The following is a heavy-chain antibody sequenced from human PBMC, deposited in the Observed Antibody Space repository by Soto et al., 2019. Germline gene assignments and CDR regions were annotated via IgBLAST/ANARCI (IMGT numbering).Heavy chain of an antibody. D-gene: IGHD1-26*01. CDR3: AREQSELSPAGFDY. CDR1: GDSISGFY. V-gene: IGHV4-4*07. CDR2: ILTNEST. J-gene: IGHJ4*02. Sequence: PSETLSLTCTVSGDSISGFYCSWIRQPAGKGLEWIGRILTNESTQYNPSLKRRVTMSIDMSKNHFSLKLRSVAAADTAVYYCAREQSELSPAGFDYWGQGTLVTVSS.